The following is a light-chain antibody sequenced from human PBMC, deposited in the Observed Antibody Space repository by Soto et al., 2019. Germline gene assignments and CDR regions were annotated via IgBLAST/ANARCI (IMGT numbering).Light chain of an antibody. CDR3: QQYNNWPLYT. Sequence: IVMTQSPATLSVSPGERATLSCRASQSVGGNLAWYQQRPGRAPRLLIYDASTRATDIPARFSGSGSGTEFTLTISSLQSEDFALYYCQQYNNWPLYTFARGPSWRSN. CDR1: QSVGGN. J-gene: IGKJ2*01. V-gene: IGKV3-15*01. CDR2: DAS.